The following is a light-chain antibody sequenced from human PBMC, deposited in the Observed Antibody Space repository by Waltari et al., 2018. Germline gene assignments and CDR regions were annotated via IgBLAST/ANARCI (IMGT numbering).Light chain of an antibody. CDR1: SGSIASNF. V-gene: IGLV6-57*03. J-gene: IGLJ3*02. Sequence: NFMLTQPHSVSESPGKTVIISCTRSSGSIASNFVQWYQQRPGSAPPTVIVEDNERPSWVPARFSGSIDSASNSSSLTISGLRTEDEADYYCQSYDTTTHWVFGGGTKLTVL. CDR2: EDN. CDR3: QSYDTTTHWV.